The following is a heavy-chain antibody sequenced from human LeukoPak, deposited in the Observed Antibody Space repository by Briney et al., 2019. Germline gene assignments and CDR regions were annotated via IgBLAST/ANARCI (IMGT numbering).Heavy chain of an antibody. CDR2: ISSSSSYI. J-gene: IGHJ4*02. CDR1: GFTFSSYS. Sequence: GGSLRLSCAASGFTFSSYSTNWVRQAPGKGLEWVSSISSSSSYIYYADSVKGRLTISRDNAKNSLYLQMNSLRAEDTAVYYCARAGYYDSSGYLEGWGQGTLVTVSS. CDR3: ARAGYYDSSGYLEG. D-gene: IGHD3-22*01. V-gene: IGHV3-21*01.